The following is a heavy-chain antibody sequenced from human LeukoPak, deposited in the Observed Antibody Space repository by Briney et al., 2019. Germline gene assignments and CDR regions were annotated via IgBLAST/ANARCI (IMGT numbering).Heavy chain of an antibody. J-gene: IGHJ4*02. D-gene: IGHD2-21*02. CDR1: GFTFSDYY. CDR3: AKDLGVTTFDY. Sequence: GGSLRLSCAASGFTFSDYYMNWIRQAPGKGRKWVSYISSSGTTIYYADSVKGRFTISRDNTKNSLYLQMNSLRAEDTAVYYCAKDLGVTTFDYWGQGTLVTVSA. CDR2: ISSSGTTI. V-gene: IGHV3-11*01.